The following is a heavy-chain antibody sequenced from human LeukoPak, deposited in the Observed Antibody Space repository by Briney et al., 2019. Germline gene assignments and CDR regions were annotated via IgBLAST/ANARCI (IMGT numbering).Heavy chain of an antibody. CDR2: IYTSGST. CDR3: VWEAQAYGY. V-gene: IGHV4-61*02. J-gene: IGHJ4*02. CDR1: GGSISSGSYY. D-gene: IGHD1-26*01. Sequence: SQTLSLTCTVSGGSISSGSYYWSWIRQPAGKGLEWIGRIYTSGSTNYNPSLKSRVTISVDTSKNQFSLKLSSVTAADTAVYYCVWEAQAYGYWGQGTLVTVSS.